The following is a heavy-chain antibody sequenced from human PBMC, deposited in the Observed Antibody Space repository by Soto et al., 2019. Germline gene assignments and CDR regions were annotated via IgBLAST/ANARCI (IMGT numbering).Heavy chain of an antibody. CDR2: SYYRSKWYN. CDR1: GDSVSSNSAA. V-gene: IGHV6-1*01. J-gene: IGHJ5*02. CDR3: ARGAYCSGGSCYWWFDP. D-gene: IGHD2-15*01. Sequence: SQTLSLTCAISGDSVSSNSAAWNWIRQSPSRGLEWLGRSYYRSKWYNDYAVSVKSRITINPDTSKNQFSLQLNSVTPEDTAVYYCARGAYCSGGSCYWWFDPWGQGTLVTVSS.